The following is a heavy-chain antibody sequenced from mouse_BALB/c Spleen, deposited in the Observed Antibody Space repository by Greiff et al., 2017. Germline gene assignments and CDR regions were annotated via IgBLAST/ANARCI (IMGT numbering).Heavy chain of an antibody. CDR3: TNYYGSSYGWFAY. V-gene: IGHV1-5*01. J-gene: IGHJ3*01. Sequence: EVQLQQSGTVLARPGASVKMSCKASGYSFTSYWMHWVKQRPGQGLEWIGAIYPGNSDTSYNQKFKGKAKLTAVTSASTAYMELSSLTNEDSAVYYCTNYYGSSYGWFAYGGQGTLVTVSA. CDR2: IYPGNSDT. CDR1: GYSFTSYW. D-gene: IGHD1-1*01.